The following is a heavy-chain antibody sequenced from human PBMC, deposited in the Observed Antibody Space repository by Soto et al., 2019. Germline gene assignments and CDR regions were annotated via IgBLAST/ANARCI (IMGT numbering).Heavy chain of an antibody. V-gene: IGHV1-69*02. D-gene: IGHD2-15*01. Sequence: QVQLVQSGAEVKKPGSSVKVSCKASGGTFSSYTISWVRQAPGQGLEWMGRIIPILGIANYAQKFQCRVTITADKSTRTAYKELSRLRSEDTAVYYCAASRPAVVVVAYFDYWGQGTLVTVSS. CDR2: IIPILGIA. J-gene: IGHJ4*02. CDR1: GGTFSSYT. CDR3: AASRPAVVVVAYFDY.